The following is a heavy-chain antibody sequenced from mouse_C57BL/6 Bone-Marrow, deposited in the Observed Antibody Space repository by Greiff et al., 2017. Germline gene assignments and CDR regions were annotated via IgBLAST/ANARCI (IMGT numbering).Heavy chain of an antibody. CDR2: IYPGSGST. CDR1: GYTFTSYW. CDR3: AGYYGNLAWCAY. D-gene: IGHD2-1*01. Sequence: QVQLKQPGAELVKPGASVKMSCKASGYTFTSYWITWVKQRPGQGLEWIGDIYPGSGSTNYNEKFKSKATLTVDTSSSTAYMQLSSLTSEDSAVYYCAGYYGNLAWCAYWGQGTLVTVSA. J-gene: IGHJ3*01. V-gene: IGHV1-55*01.